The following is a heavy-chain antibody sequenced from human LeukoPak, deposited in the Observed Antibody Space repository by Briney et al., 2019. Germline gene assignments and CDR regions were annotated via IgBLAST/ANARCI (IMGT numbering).Heavy chain of an antibody. CDR1: GYTLTSYY. J-gene: IGHJ4*02. D-gene: IGHD3-10*01. V-gene: IGHV1-46*01. CDR3: ARDGYYYGSGSYLPD. Sequence: ASVKVSCKASGYTLTSYYMHWVRQAPGQGLEWMGIINPSGGSTSYAQKFQGRVTMTRDTSTSTVYMELSSLRSEDTAVYYCARDGYYYGSGSYLPDWGQGTLVTVSS. CDR2: INPSGGST.